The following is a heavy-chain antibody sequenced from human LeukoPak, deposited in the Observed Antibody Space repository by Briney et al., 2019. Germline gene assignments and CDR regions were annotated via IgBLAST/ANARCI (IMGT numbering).Heavy chain of an antibody. CDR2: ITSGGTTI. CDR1: GFTFSDYS. V-gene: IGHV3-11*01. J-gene: IGHJ4*02. CDR3: VRGGLFYFDY. Sequence: RGSLRLSCATSGFTFSDYSMSWVRQAPGKGLEWLSYITSGGTTIYYAGSVKGRFTISRDNAKNSLHLQMSILRAEDTAVYYCVRGGLFYFDYWGQGTLVTVSS. D-gene: IGHD2-21*01.